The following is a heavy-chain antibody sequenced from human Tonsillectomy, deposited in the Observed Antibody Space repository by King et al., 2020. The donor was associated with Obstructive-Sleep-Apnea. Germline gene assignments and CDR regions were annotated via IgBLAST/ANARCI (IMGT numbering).Heavy chain of an antibody. V-gene: IGHV3-9*01. CDR2: ISWNSGSI. CDR1: GFTFDDYA. Sequence: VQLGESGGGLVQPGRSLRLSCAASGFTFDDYAMHWVRQAPGKGLEWVSGISWNSGSIGYGDSVKGRFTISRDNAKNSLYLQMNSLRAEDTALYYCAKDIKAVAGPEGDFDYWGQGTLVTVSS. D-gene: IGHD6-19*01. CDR3: AKDIKAVAGPEGDFDY. J-gene: IGHJ4*02.